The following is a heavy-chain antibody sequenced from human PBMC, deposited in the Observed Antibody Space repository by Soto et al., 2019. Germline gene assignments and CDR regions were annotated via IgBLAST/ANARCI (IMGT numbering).Heavy chain of an antibody. CDR2: INAGNGNT. CDR1: GYTFTSYA. J-gene: IGHJ4*02. Sequence: QVQLVQSGAEVKKPGASVKVSCKASGYTFTSYAMHWVRQAPGQRLEWMGWINAGNGNTKYSQKFQGRVTITRDTSASTAYMELSSLRSEDTAVYYCARSIVVVTGFDYWGQGTLVTVSS. V-gene: IGHV1-3*01. D-gene: IGHD3-22*01. CDR3: ARSIVVVTGFDY.